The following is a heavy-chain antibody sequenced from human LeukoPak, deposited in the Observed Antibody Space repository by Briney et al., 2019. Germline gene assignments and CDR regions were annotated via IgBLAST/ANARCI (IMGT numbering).Heavy chain of an antibody. CDR3: AKWQGPYSSGWYFDY. Sequence: PGGSLRLSCAASGFTFSTYGMHWVRQAPGKGLEWVAFIQYDGTTKYYADPVKGRFTISRDNSKNTLYLQMNSLRAEDTAVYYCAKWQGPYSSGWYFDYWGQGTLVTVSS. CDR2: IQYDGTTK. J-gene: IGHJ4*02. CDR1: GFTFSTYG. D-gene: IGHD6-19*01. V-gene: IGHV3-30*02.